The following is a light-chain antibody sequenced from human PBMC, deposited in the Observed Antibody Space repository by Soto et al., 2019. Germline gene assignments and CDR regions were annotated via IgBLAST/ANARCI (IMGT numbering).Light chain of an antibody. CDR2: EGS. CDR1: SSDVGSYNL. V-gene: IGLV2-23*03. J-gene: IGLJ2*01. CDR3: CSYAGSSTFV. Sequence: QSALTQPASVSVSPGQSITISCTGTSSDVGSYNLVSWYQQHPGKAPKLMIYEGSKRPSGVSNRFSGSKSGNTASLTISGLQAEDEADYYCCSYAGSSTFVFGGGTKLTVL.